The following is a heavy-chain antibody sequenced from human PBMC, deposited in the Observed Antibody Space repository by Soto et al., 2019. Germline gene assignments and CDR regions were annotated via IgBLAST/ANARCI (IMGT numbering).Heavy chain of an antibody. Sequence: VGSLRLSCAVSGFRVNSKYMNWARQAPGKGLEWVSVIYSGGTTWYADSVKGRFTISRDNSKNTLHLQMNSLRAEDTAVYYCARSYYDFFPCGMDVWGQGTTVTVSS. CDR1: GFRVNSKY. CDR3: ARSYYDFFPCGMDV. J-gene: IGHJ6*02. CDR2: IYSGGTT. D-gene: IGHD3-3*01. V-gene: IGHV3-53*01.